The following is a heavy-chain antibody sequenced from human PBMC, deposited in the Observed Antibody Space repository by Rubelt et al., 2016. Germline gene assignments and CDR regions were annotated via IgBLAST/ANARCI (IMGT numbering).Heavy chain of an antibody. CDR1: GGSISSYY. J-gene: IGHJ4*02. V-gene: IGHV4-4*07. CDR2: IYTSGST. CDR3: ARGDPGRGSRTVTLDY. D-gene: IGHD4-17*01. Sequence: ESSPGPVKPSETLSLTCTVSGGSISSYYWSWIRQPAGKGLEWIGRIYTSGSTHYNPSLKSRVTMSVDTSKNQFSLKRSSVTAADTAVYYCARGDPGRGSRTVTLDYWGQGTLVTVSS.